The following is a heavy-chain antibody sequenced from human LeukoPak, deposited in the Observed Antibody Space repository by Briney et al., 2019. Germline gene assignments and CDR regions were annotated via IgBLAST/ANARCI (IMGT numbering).Heavy chain of an antibody. CDR2: MNPNSGNT. CDR3: IYGSGSYYNPRWFDP. V-gene: IGHV1-8*01. D-gene: IGHD3-10*01. J-gene: IGHJ5*02. CDR1: GYTFTSYD. Sequence: ASVKVSCKASGYTFTSYDINWVRQATGQGLEWMGWMNPNSGNTGYAQKFQGRVAMTRDTSITTAYMELSGLTSEDTAVYYCIYGSGSYYNPRWFDPWGQGTLVTVSS.